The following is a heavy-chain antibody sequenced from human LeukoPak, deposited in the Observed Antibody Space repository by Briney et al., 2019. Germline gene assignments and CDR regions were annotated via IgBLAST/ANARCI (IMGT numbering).Heavy chain of an antibody. V-gene: IGHV3-53*04. CDR3: AKDFLRFGELLEYYFDY. D-gene: IGHD3-10*01. CDR2: IYSGGST. CDR1: GFTVSSNY. J-gene: IGHJ4*02. Sequence: PGGSLRLSCAASGFTVSSNYMSWVRQAPGKGLEWVSVIYSGGSTYYADSVKGRFTISRHNSKNTLYLQMNSLRAEDTAVYYCAKDFLRFGELLEYYFDYWGQGTLVTVSS.